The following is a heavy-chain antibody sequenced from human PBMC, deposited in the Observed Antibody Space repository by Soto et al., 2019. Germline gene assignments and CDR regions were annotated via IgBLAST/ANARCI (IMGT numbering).Heavy chain of an antibody. CDR2: ISSSGSTI. CDR1: GFTFSDYY. V-gene: IGHV3-11*01. Sequence: LRLSCAASGFTFSDYYMSWIRQAPGKGLEWVSYISSSGSTIYYADSVKGRFTISRDNAKNSLYLQMNSLRAEDTAVYYCARELLRIADSWSGYFPEGMDVWGQGTTATVSS. J-gene: IGHJ6*02. CDR3: ARELLRIADSWSGYFPEGMDV. D-gene: IGHD3-3*01.